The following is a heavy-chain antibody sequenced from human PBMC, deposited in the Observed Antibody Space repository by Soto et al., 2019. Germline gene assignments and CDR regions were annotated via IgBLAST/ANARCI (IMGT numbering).Heavy chain of an antibody. CDR3: ARGRHYIDY. CDR2: MNPNSGNT. V-gene: IGHV1-8*01. J-gene: IGHJ4*02. Sequence: ASVKGSCKASGYTLTSYDSNWVRQATGQGLEWMGWMNPNSGNTGYAQKFQGRVTMTRNTSISTAYMELSSLRSEDTAVYYCARGRHYIDYWGQGTLVTVSS. CDR1: GYTLTSYD.